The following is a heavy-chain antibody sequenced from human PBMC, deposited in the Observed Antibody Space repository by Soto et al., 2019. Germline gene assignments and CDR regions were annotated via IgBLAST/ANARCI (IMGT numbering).Heavy chain of an antibody. CDR1: GFSLSTSGVG. D-gene: IGHD2-2*01. Sequence: SGTTLVNPTQTLTLTCTFSGFSLSTSGVGVGWIRQPPGKALEWLALIYWNDDKRYSPSLKSRLTITKDTSKNKVVLTTTNMDPVDTATYYCAHSVCSSTSCYLNWFDPWGQGTLVNVSS. CDR2: IYWNDDK. V-gene: IGHV2-5*01. J-gene: IGHJ5*02. CDR3: AHSVCSSTSCYLNWFDP.